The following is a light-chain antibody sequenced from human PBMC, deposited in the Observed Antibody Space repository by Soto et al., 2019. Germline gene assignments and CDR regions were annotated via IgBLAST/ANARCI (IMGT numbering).Light chain of an antibody. CDR2: AAS. CDR3: QQSNSHPIT. CDR1: QGISNY. V-gene: IGKV1-9*01. Sequence: IKLNQSPSFLSASIVDRVTITCLASQGISNYLAWYQQKPGKAPNLLIHAASTLQSGDASRFSGSGSGTEFTLTINYQQPERFANYYCQQSNSHPITFGQGTRLEIK. J-gene: IGKJ5*01.